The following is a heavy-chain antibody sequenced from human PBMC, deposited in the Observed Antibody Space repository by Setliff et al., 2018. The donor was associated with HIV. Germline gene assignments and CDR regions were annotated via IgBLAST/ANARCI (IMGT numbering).Heavy chain of an antibody. CDR3: ARRPNRRCGYYLSYFDS. D-gene: IGHD3-22*01. CDR2: IYYSGSG. J-gene: IGHJ4*02. CDR1: GCSISSSSYY. V-gene: IGHV4-39*01. Sequence: PSETLSLTCTVSGCSISSSSYYWGWIRQPPGKGLEWIVSIYYSGSGYYNPSLKSRVTISVDTSKNQFSLKLSSVIADETAVYYCARRPNRRCGYYLSYFDSWGQGTLVTVSS.